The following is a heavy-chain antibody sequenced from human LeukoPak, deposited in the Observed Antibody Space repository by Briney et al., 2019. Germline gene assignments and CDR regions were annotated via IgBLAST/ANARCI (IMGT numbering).Heavy chain of an antibody. Sequence: SVKVSCKASGGTFSSYAISWVRQAPGQGLEWMGRIIPIFGTANYAQKLQGRVTITTDESTSTAYMELSSLRSEDTAVYYCAGDSSGWYYFDYWGQGTLVTVSS. V-gene: IGHV1-69*05. CDR1: GGTFSSYA. J-gene: IGHJ4*02. CDR2: IIPIFGTA. D-gene: IGHD6-19*01. CDR3: AGDSSGWYYFDY.